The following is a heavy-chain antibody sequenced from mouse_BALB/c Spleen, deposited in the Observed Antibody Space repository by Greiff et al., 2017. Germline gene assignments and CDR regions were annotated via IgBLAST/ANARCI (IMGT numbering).Heavy chain of an antibody. V-gene: IGHV5-6-5*01. Sequence: EVHLVESGGGLVKPGGSLKLSCAASGFTFSSYAMSWVRQTPEKRLEWVASISSGGSTYYPDSVKGRFTISRDNARNILYLQMSSLRSEDTAMYYCARVHYGSSPPLAYWGQGTLVTVSA. CDR2: ISSGGST. D-gene: IGHD1-1*01. CDR1: GFTFSSYA. CDR3: ARVHYGSSPPLAY. J-gene: IGHJ3*01.